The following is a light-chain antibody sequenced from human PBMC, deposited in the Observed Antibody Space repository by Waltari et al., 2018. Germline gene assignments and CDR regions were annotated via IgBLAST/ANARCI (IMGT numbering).Light chain of an antibody. Sequence: DIVMTQSPDSLAVSLGERATINCKSSQSVLYSSNNKNYLAWYQQKPGQPPKLLIYWASTRESGVTDRFSGSGSGTDFTLTISSLQAEDVAVYYCQQYYSTLLTFGGGTKVEIK. J-gene: IGKJ4*01. CDR2: WAS. V-gene: IGKV4-1*01. CDR3: QQYYSTLLT. CDR1: QSVLYSSNNKNY.